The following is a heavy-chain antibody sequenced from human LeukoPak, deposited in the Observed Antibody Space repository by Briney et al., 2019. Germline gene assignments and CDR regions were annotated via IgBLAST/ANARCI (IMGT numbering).Heavy chain of an antibody. V-gene: IGHV3-53*01. J-gene: IGHJ6*02. CDR1: GFTVSRNY. Sequence: SGGSLRLSCAASGFTVSRNYYMNWVRQAPGKGLEWVSVIYSAGTTYHADSVKGRFTISRDNSKNTVYLQMNSLRAEDTAVYYCARGASRRVVVVPAARGGMDVWGQGTTVTVSS. CDR2: IYSAGTT. CDR3: ARGASRRVVVVPAARGGMDV. D-gene: IGHD2-2*01.